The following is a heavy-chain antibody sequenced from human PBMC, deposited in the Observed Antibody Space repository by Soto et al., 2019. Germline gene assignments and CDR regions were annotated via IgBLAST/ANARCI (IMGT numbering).Heavy chain of an antibody. CDR1: GGSFSGYY. CDR3: ARGSGTRRIVVVVAAPRRVNWFDP. Sequence: SETLSLTCAVYGGSFSGYYWSWIRQPPGKGLEWIGEINHSGSTNYNPSLKSRVTISVDTSKNQFSLKLSSVTAADTAVYYCARGSGTRRIVVVVAAPRRVNWFDPWGQGTLVTVSS. CDR2: INHSGST. V-gene: IGHV4-34*01. J-gene: IGHJ5*02. D-gene: IGHD2-15*01.